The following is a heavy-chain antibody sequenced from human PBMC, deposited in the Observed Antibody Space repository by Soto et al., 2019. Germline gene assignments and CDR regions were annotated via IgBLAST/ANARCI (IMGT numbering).Heavy chain of an antibody. D-gene: IGHD3-3*01. CDR3: ARGVTDRRFLEWLFKNWFDS. V-gene: IGHV4-61*01. J-gene: IGHJ5*01. Sequence: SAAMPLSCTVSGDSFTIRNWYRTCIRKPPGNGLEWVGHIYYSGSTNYSPSLKSRVTISLNTPNNQFSLKVTSVTAADTAVYYCARGVTDRRFLEWLFKNWFDSWGQGTLVTVSS. CDR1: GDSFTIRNWY. CDR2: IYYSGST.